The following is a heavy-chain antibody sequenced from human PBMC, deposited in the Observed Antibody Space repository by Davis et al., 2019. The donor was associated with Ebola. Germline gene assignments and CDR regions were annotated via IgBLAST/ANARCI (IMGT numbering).Heavy chain of an antibody. J-gene: IGHJ4*02. Sequence: ASVKVSCKASGYTFTSYDINWVRQAPGQGPEWMGWQNPDSGNTGYARNFRGRVTFTRDTSVNTAYMELSSLTSEDTAVYFCARGTYAYRSGWGHCWGQGTLVTVSS. CDR3: ARGTYAYRSGWGHC. V-gene: IGHV1-8*01. D-gene: IGHD6-19*01. CDR1: GYTFTSYD. CDR2: QNPDSGNT.